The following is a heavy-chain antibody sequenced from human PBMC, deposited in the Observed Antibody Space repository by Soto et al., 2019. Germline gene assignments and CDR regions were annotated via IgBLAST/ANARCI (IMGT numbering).Heavy chain of an antibody. CDR2: VYAGDNI. CDR1: GFTVSNSY. V-gene: IGHV3-53*01. J-gene: IGHJ3*02. D-gene: IGHD2-8*01. Sequence: PGGSLRLSCAASGFTVSNSYMSWVRQAPGKGLEWVSIVYAGDNIYYADSVKGRFTISRDNSKNTLYLQMNSLRAEDTAMYYRATEVVLDDHGVFDIWGQGTMVTVSS. CDR3: ATEVVLDDHGVFDI.